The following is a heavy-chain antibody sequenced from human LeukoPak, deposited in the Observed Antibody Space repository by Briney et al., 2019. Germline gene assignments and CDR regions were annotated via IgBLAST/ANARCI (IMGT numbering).Heavy chain of an antibody. CDR2: ISGSGGST. D-gene: IGHD3-10*01. CDR3: AKDRRFGTYYMDV. Sequence: TGGSLRLSCAASGFTFSSYGMSWVRQAPGKGLEWVSAISGSGGSTYYADSVKGRFTISRDNSKNTLYLQMNSLRAEDTAVYYCAKDRRFGTYYMDVWGKGTTVTISS. CDR1: GFTFSSYG. J-gene: IGHJ6*03. V-gene: IGHV3-23*01.